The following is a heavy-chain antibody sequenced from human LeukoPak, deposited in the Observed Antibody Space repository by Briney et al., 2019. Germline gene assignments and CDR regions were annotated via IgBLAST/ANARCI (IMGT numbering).Heavy chain of an antibody. Sequence: GGSLRLSCAASGFTFSSFATSWVRQAPGKGLEWVSGISASGGSTYYADSVKGRFTISRDNAKNSLYLQMNSLRAEVTALYYCARDSSSWYVSEHWGQGTLVTVSS. D-gene: IGHD6-13*01. CDR1: GFTFSSFA. V-gene: IGHV3-23*01. CDR2: ISASGGST. J-gene: IGHJ1*01. CDR3: ARDSSSWYVSEH.